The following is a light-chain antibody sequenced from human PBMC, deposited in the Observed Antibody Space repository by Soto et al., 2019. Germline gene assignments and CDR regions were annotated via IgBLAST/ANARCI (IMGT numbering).Light chain of an antibody. J-gene: IGKJ4*01. CDR3: QQSFSTPLT. CDR1: QTISSY. CDR2: AAS. Sequence: DIQMTQSPSSLSASVGDRVTITCRVSQTISSYLNWYQQKPGKAPKLLIFAASSLQSGVPSRFSGSGSGTDFTFTIGSLQPEDFATYFCQQSFSTPLTFGGGTKVDIK. V-gene: IGKV1-39*01.